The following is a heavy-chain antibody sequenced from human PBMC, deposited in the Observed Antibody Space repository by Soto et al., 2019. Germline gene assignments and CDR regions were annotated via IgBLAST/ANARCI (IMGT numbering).Heavy chain of an antibody. Sequence: SVKVSCKASGGTFSSYAISWVRQAPGQGLEWMGGIIPIFGTANYAQKFQGRVTITADESTSTAYMELSSLRSEDTAVYYCARVGIIVVAGTTNWFDPWGQGTLVTVSS. V-gene: IGHV1-69*13. J-gene: IGHJ5*02. CDR3: ARVGIIVVAGTTNWFDP. CDR2: IIPIFGTA. CDR1: GGTFSSYA. D-gene: IGHD6-19*01.